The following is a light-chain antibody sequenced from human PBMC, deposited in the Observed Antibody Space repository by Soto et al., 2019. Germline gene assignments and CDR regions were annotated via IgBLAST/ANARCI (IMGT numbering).Light chain of an antibody. CDR2: DVT. Sequence: HSVLTKPASGNGSPGQSITIACTGTRSDVGGYNYVYWHQQHPGKAPKLMIYDVTNRPSGVSDRFSGSKSGNTASPTISGLQAEDEADYYCSSYTSSSTYVFGAGTKVTVL. CDR3: SSYTSSSTYV. V-gene: IGLV2-14*01. J-gene: IGLJ1*01. CDR1: RSDVGGYNY.